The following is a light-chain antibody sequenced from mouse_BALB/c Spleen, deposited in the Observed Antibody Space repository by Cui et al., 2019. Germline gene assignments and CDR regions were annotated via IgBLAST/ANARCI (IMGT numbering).Light chain of an antibody. Sequence: ENVLTQCPAIMAASRGQKVTMTCSASSSVSSSYLHWYQQKSGASPKPLIHRTSNLASGVPARFSGSGSGTSYSLTISSVEAEDDATYYCQQWSGYPFTFGSGTKLEIK. J-gene: IGKJ4*01. CDR2: RTS. CDR1: SSVSSSY. CDR3: QQWSGYPFT. V-gene: IGKV4-58*01.